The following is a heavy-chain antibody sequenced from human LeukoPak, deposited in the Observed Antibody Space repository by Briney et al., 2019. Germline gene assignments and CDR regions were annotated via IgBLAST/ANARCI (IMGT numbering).Heavy chain of an antibody. Sequence: PGGSLRLSCAASGFTFSSYAMHWVRQAPGKGLEWVAVISYDGSNKYYADSVKGRFTTSRDNSKNTLYLQMNSLRAEDTAVYYCASIPGYSSSFFDYWGQGTLVTVSS. V-gene: IGHV3-30-3*01. J-gene: IGHJ4*02. CDR2: ISYDGSNK. D-gene: IGHD6-13*01. CDR3: ASIPGYSSSFFDY. CDR1: GFTFSSYA.